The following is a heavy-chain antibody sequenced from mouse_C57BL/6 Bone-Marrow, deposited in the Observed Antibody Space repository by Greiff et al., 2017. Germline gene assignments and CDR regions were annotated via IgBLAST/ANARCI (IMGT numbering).Heavy chain of an antibody. Sequence: EVHLVESGGGLVQPGGSLKLSCAASGFTFSDYYMYWVRQTPEQRLEWVAYISNGGGSTYYPETFKGRFTIARDNAKNTLYLQMSRLKSEDTTMYYCRRQDYAMDYWGQGTSVTVSA. CDR3: RRQDYAMDY. CDR1: GFTFSDYY. CDR2: ISNGGGST. V-gene: IGHV5-12*01. J-gene: IGHJ4*01.